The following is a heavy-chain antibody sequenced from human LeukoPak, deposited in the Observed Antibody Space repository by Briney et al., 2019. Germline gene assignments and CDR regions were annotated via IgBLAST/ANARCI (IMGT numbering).Heavy chain of an antibody. V-gene: IGHV1-2*02. J-gene: IGHJ4*02. CDR1: GYTFTNFV. CDR3: ARVGVYCSSTSCYPFPFDY. CDR2: INPNSGGT. D-gene: IGHD2-2*01. Sequence: ASVKVSCKASGYTFTNFVISWVRQAPGQGLEWMGWINPNSGGTNYAQKFQGRVTMTRDTSISTAYMELSRLRSDDTAVYYCARVGVYCSSTSCYPFPFDYWGQGTLVTVSS.